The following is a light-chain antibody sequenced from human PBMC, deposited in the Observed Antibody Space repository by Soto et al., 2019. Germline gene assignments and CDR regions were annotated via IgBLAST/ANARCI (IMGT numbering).Light chain of an antibody. Sequence: QSALTQLPSASGSPGQSLTISCAGTGSDVGAYKYVSWYQQHPGKAPKLIIYEVDKRPSGVPDRFSGSKSGNTASLTVSGLQAEDEADYYCSSYGGSNIPLYVFGTGTKVTVL. CDR3: SSYGGSNIPLYV. CDR2: EVD. J-gene: IGLJ1*01. V-gene: IGLV2-8*01. CDR1: GSDVGAYKY.